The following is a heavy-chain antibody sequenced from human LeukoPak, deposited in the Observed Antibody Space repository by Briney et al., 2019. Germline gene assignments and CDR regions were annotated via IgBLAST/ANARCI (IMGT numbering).Heavy chain of an antibody. CDR2: IYTSGST. CDR1: GGSISSGSYY. Sequence: SETLSLTCTVSGGSISSGSYYWSWIRQPAGKGLEWIGRIYTSGSTNYNPSLKSRVTISVDTSKNQFSLKLSSVTAADTAVYYCARAPSQEDWNLYYYYYMDVWGKGTTVTVSS. V-gene: IGHV4-61*02. J-gene: IGHJ6*03. CDR3: ARAPSQEDWNLYYYYYMDV. D-gene: IGHD1-7*01.